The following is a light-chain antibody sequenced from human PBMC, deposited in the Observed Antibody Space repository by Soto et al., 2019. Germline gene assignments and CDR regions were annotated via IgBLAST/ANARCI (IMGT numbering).Light chain of an antibody. CDR1: QSISTY. CDR2: AAS. Sequence: DIQMTQSPSSLSASVGDRVTVTCRASQSISTYLYWYQQKPGKAPKLLIYAASSLETGVPSRFSGSGSGTDLNLTTSSLQPEEVSTYFCIHSYTTPFTFDPGTKVDIK. CDR3: IHSYTTPFT. V-gene: IGKV1-39*01. J-gene: IGKJ3*01.